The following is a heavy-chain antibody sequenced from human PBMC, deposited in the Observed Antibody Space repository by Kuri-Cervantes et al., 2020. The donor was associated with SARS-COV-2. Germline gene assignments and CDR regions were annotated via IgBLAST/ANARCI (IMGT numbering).Heavy chain of an antibody. CDR2: ISSSSSYI. J-gene: IGHJ4*02. Sequence: GESLKISCAASGFTFSSYSMNWVRQAPGKGLEWVSSISSSSSYIYYADSVRGRLTISRDNAKNSLYLQMNSLRAEDTAVYYCARDLGPYGDYLLDWGQGTLVTVSS. CDR1: GFTFSSYS. D-gene: IGHD4-17*01. V-gene: IGHV3-21*01. CDR3: ARDLGPYGDYLLD.